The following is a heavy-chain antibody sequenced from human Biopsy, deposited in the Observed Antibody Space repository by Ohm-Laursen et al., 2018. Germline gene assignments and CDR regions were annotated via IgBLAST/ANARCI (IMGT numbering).Heavy chain of an antibody. V-gene: IGHV4-34*08. CDR2: INQSGRT. J-gene: IGHJ4*02. D-gene: IGHD2-15*01. CDR1: GKTFSDYY. CDR3: GNEVHGRDY. Sequence: TLSLTCDVYGKTFSDYYWSWIRQPPGKGLEWIGQINQSGRTNYNPSLKSRVNISADKSNNQFSLKLTSVTSADTAVYFCGNEVHGRDYWGLGALVTVSS.